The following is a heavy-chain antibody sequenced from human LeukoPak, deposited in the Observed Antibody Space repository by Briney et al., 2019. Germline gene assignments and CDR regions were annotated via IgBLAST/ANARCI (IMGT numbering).Heavy chain of an antibody. D-gene: IGHD3-10*01. CDR1: GFTFSNYW. J-gene: IGHJ4*02. Sequence: GGSLRLSCAASGFTFSNYWMTWVRQAPGKGLEWVANIKEDGSEKYYVDSVKGRFTISRDNAKNSLSLQMNSLRAEDTAVYYCARESISMDRGGTGFHYWGQGTLVTVSS. V-gene: IGHV3-7*05. CDR2: IKEDGSEK. CDR3: ARESISMDRGGTGFHY.